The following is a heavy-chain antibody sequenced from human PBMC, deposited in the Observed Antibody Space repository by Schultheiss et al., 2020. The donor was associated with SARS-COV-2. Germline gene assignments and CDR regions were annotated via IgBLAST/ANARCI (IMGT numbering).Heavy chain of an antibody. D-gene: IGHD1-26*01. V-gene: IGHV4-61*03. CDR2: IYYSGST. CDR3: ARWVGTGSYYGFDY. CDR1: GGSISSSSYF. Sequence: SETLSLTCTVSGGSISSSSYFWGWIRQPPGKGLEWIGYIYYSGSTNYNPSLKSRVTISIDTSKNYFSLKLSSVTAADTALYYCARWVGTGSYYGFDYWGQGTLVTVSS. J-gene: IGHJ4*02.